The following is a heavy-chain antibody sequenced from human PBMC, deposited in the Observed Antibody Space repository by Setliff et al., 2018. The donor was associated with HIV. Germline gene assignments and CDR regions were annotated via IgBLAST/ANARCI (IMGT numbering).Heavy chain of an antibody. CDR2: IYYSGSA. Sequence: PSETLSLTCTVSGDSISSYSWSWIRQPPGKGLEWIGYIYYSGSANHNPSLKSRVTISVDTSKNQFSLKLSSVTAADTAVYYCARNRVPSSLWGQGTLVTVSS. D-gene: IGHD3-10*01. J-gene: IGHJ4*02. CDR3: ARNRVPSSL. CDR1: GDSISSYS. V-gene: IGHV4-59*12.